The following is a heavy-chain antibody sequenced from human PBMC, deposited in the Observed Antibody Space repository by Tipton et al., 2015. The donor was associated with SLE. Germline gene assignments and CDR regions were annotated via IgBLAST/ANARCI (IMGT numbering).Heavy chain of an antibody. J-gene: IGHJ4*02. CDR3: ARDRRATSSVYFDY. CDR1: GFSFRDYW. CDR2: IKQDGSER. Sequence: SLRLYCEASGFSFRDYWMSWVRQAPGKGLEWVANIKQDGSERYYADSVQGRFTISVDTSKNQLSLKLTSVTAADTAVYFCARDRRATSSVYFDYWGQGALVTVSS. V-gene: IGHV3-7*03.